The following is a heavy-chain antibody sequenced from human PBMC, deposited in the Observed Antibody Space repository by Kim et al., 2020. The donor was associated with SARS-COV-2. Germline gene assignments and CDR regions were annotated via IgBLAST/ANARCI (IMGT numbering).Heavy chain of an antibody. V-gene: IGHV3-23*01. J-gene: IGHJ4*02. CDR3: AKSKGYYMPPLAKFFDY. Sequence: GGSLRLSCAASGFTFSNSAMSWVRQAPGKGLEWVASISGSSAMSSYAESVEGRFTISRDNSKNRLHLQMNSLRAEDTAVYFCAKSKGYYMPPLAKFFDYWGQGTLLTVSS. D-gene: IGHD3-22*01. CDR2: ISGSSAMS. CDR1: GFTFSNSA.